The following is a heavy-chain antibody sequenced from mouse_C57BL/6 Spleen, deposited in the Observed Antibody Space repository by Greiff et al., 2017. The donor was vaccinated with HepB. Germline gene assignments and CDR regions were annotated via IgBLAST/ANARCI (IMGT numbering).Heavy chain of an antibody. CDR2: IDPSDSYT. CDR1: GYTFTSYW. Sequence: QVQLQQSGAELVKPGASVKLSCKASGYTFTSYWMQWVKQRPGQGLEWIGEIDPSDSYTNYNQKFKGKATLTVDKSSSTAYMQLSSLTSEDSAVYYCARGRDGYDGVMDYWGQGTSVTVSS. J-gene: IGHJ4*01. D-gene: IGHD2-2*01. V-gene: IGHV1-50*01. CDR3: ARGRDGYDGVMDY.